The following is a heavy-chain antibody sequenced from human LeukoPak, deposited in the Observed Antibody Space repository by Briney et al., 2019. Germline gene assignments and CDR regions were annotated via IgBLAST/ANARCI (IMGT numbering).Heavy chain of an antibody. V-gene: IGHV3-23*01. CDR3: AKDGYYSSANHFARLHFDL. J-gene: IGHJ2*01. CDR1: GFTFSTHA. CDR2: ISGGVQTT. D-gene: IGHD3-3*01. Sequence: GGSLRLSCEASGFTFSTHAMNWIRQTPGKGLEWLSVISGGVQTTTYASSVKGRFTISRDNSKNTLYLEMNSLRVEDTAIYYCAKDGYYSSANHFARLHFDLWGRGTRVTVSS.